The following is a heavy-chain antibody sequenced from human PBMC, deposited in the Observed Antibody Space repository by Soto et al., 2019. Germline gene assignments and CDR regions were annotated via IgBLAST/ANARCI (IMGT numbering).Heavy chain of an antibody. CDR2: LYTDDRT. CDR3: VGAAKRD. CDR1: GFIVSNKH. D-gene: IGHD3-16*01. J-gene: IGHJ4*02. V-gene: IGHV3-53*05. Sequence: EVQLVETGGGLMQPGGSLRLSCAASGFIVSNKHMGWVRQAPGKGLESVSILYTDDRTYYADSVKGRFTISRDNSKNTVSLQMHGLRDEDTAMYYCVGAAKRDWGQGTPVTVSS.